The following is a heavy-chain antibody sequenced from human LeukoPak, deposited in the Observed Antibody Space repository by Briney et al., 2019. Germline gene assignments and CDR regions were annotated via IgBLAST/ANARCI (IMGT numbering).Heavy chain of an antibody. D-gene: IGHD5-24*01. V-gene: IGHV3-7*01. CDR3: GRGDGWALDY. CDR1: GFTFSSYW. J-gene: IGHJ4*02. CDR2: IKPDGSDK. Sequence: GGSLRLSCAASGFTFSSYWMSWVRQAPGKGLEWVANIKPDGSDKYSVDSVKGRFTISRDNAKNTLYLQMNSLRAEDTAVYYCGRGDGWALDYWGQGTLVTVSS.